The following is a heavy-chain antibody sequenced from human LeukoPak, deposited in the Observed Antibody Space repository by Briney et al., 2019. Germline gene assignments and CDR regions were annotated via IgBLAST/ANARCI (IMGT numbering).Heavy chain of an antibody. J-gene: IGHJ6*02. CDR1: GFTFSSYP. V-gene: IGHV3-23*01. D-gene: IGHD6-13*01. Sequence: GGSLRLSCAAPGFTFSSYPMSWVRQAPGKGLEWVSAISGSGGSTYYADSVKGRFTISRDNSKNTLYLQMNSLRAEDTAVYYCAKVGDELVHHYYYYYGMDVWGQGTTVTVSS. CDR2: ISGSGGST. CDR3: AKVGDELVHHYYYYYGMDV.